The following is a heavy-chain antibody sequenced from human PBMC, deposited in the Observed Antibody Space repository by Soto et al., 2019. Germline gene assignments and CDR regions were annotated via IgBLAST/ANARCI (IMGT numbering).Heavy chain of an antibody. CDR3: AKTSEITMVRGNWFDP. D-gene: IGHD3-10*01. J-gene: IGHJ5*02. Sequence: EVQLLESGGGLVQPGGSLRLSCAASGFTFSSYAMRWVRQAPGKGLEWVSTLSGGGGSTYYADSVKGRFTISRDNSKNSLYLQINGLRDADTAVYYCAKTSEITMVRGNWFDPWGQGTLVTVFS. CDR1: GFTFSSYA. V-gene: IGHV3-23*01. CDR2: LSGGGGST.